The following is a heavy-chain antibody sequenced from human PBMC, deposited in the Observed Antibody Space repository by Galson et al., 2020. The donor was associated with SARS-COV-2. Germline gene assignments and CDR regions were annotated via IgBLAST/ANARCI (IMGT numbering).Heavy chain of an antibody. V-gene: IGHV2-5*02. CDR1: GFSLSTSGVG. Sequence: SGPTLVKPAQTLTLTCTFSGFSLSTSGVGVGWIRQPPGKALDWLALIYWDDEKRYSAALESRLTITKDTSKNQVVLTMTNMDPVDTATYYCAHRPSGFGGGYFDYWGQGTLVTVSS. D-gene: IGHD3-10*01. CDR2: IYWDDEK. J-gene: IGHJ4*02. CDR3: AHRPSGFGGGYFDY.